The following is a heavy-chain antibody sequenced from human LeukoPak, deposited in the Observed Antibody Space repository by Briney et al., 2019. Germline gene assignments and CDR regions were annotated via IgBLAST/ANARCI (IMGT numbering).Heavy chain of an antibody. CDR1: GVSISSYS. J-gene: IGHJ4*02. Sequence: PSETLSLTCIVSGVSISSYSWNWIRQSPGKGLEWVGYFSNRGTTSYNPSLNSRVTISVDTSKNQLSLKLTSVTDADTAVYHCARWDDSDWGFGNWGPGTLVTVSS. V-gene: IGHV4-59*08. D-gene: IGHD6-19*01. CDR3: ARWDDSDWGFGN. CDR2: FSNRGTT.